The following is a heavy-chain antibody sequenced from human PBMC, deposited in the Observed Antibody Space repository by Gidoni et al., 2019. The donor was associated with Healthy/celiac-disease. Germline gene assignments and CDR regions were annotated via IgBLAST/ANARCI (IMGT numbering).Heavy chain of an antibody. Sequence: EVQLVESGGGLVKPGGSLRLSCADSGFTFSSYSMNWVRQAPGKGLEWVASISSSSSYIYYADSVKGRFTISRDNAKNSLYLQMNSLRAEDTAVYYCARGSRRDGYNSDWGQGTLSPSPQ. CDR2: ISSSSSYI. V-gene: IGHV3-21*01. CDR1: GFTFSSYS. J-gene: IGHJ4*02. D-gene: IGHD5-12*01. CDR3: ARGSRRDGYNSD.